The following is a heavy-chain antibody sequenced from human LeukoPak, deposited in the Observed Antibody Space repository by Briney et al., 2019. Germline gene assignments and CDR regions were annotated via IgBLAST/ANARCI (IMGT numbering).Heavy chain of an antibody. V-gene: IGHV3-48*03. Sequence: PGGSLRLSCTASGSTFSIYAMNWVRQAPGKGLEWVSYITNSGSTIDYADSVKGRFTISRDNAKNCLYLQMSSLRVEDTADYYFVKVRGAGFVYKLFNIWAQGTMVTASS. J-gene: IGHJ3*02. CDR3: VKVRGAGFVYKLFNI. D-gene: IGHD2-2*01. CDR2: ITNSGSTI. CDR1: GSTFSIYA.